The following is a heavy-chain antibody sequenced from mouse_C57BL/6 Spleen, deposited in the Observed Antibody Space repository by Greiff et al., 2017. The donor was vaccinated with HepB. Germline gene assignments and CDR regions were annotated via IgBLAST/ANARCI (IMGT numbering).Heavy chain of an antibody. V-gene: IGHV1-55*01. J-gene: IGHJ4*01. Sequence: VQLQQPGAELVKPGASVKMSCKASGYTFTSYWITWVKQRPGQGLEWIGDIYPGSGSTNYNEKFKSKATLTVDTSSSTAYMQLSSLTSEDSAVYYCARERYYGSSYVDAMDYWGQGTSVTVSS. CDR2: IYPGSGST. CDR3: ARERYYGSSYVDAMDY. CDR1: GYTFTSYW. D-gene: IGHD1-1*01.